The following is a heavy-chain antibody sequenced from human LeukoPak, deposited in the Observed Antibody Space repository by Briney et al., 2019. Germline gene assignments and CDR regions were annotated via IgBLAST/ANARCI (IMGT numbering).Heavy chain of an antibody. CDR3: ERDTSGWTGGLDI. J-gene: IGHJ3*02. CDR2: IISDGSST. CDR1: GFTFSDYY. V-gene: IGHV3-11*04. D-gene: IGHD2-2*01. Sequence: GGSLRLSCAASGFTFSDYYMSWIRQAPGKGLEWVSYIISDGSSTYYAYSVKGRFTISRDNAQNSMYLQMNSLRVEDTAVYYCERDTSGWTGGLDIRGQGTMVTVSS.